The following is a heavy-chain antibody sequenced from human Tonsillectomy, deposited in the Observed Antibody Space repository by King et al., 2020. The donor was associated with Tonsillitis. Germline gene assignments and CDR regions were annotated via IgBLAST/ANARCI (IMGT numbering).Heavy chain of an antibody. CDR2: ISYDGTSK. CDR1: GFTFSSYT. CDR3: ARSPTLTLPPDH. J-gene: IGHJ4*02. V-gene: IGHV3-30*01. Sequence: VQLVESGGGVVQPGRSLRLSCAASGFTFSSYTMHWVRQAPGKGLEWVAVISYDGTSKYYADSVKGRFTISRDNSKNTLYLQMNSLRTEDTAVYYCARSPTLTLPPDHWGQGTLVTVSS. D-gene: IGHD4/OR15-4a*01.